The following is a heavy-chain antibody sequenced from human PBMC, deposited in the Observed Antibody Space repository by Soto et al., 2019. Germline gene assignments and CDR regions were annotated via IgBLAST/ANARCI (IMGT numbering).Heavy chain of an antibody. Sequence: EVQLVESGGGLVQPGGSLKLSCAASGFTFSGSAVHWVRQASGKGLEWVGRIRSKANNYATAYAASVQGRFTIFRDDLKNTAYLQMNSLKTEDTAVYYCTNPQVYYGMDVCGQGTTVTVSS. V-gene: IGHV3-73*02. CDR1: GFTFSGSA. CDR2: IRSKANNYAT. J-gene: IGHJ6*02. CDR3: TNPQVYYGMDV.